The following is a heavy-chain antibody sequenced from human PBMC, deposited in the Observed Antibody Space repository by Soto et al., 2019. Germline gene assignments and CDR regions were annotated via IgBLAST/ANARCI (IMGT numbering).Heavy chain of an antibody. CDR3: ARSFSGWYFLDY. J-gene: IGHJ4*02. Sequence: GGSLRLSCAASGFTFSGHAMSWVRQAPGKGLEWVSAVRGSGDITYYADTVKGRFTISIDNSKNTLYLQMTSQRVEDTAVYYCARSFSGWYFLDYWGQGTLVTVSS. CDR2: VRGSGDIT. V-gene: IGHV3-23*01. D-gene: IGHD6-19*01. CDR1: GFTFSGHA.